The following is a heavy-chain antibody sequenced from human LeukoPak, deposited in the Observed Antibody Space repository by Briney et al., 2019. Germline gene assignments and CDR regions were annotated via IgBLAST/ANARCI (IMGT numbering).Heavy chain of an antibody. CDR2: INPNSGGT. CDR3: ARVASIAVAGETYFDY. J-gene: IGHJ4*02. V-gene: IGHV1-2*02. Sequence: ASVKVSCKASGYTFTGYYMHWVRQAPGQGLEWMGWINPNSGGTNYAQKFQGRVTMTRDTSISTAYMELSRLRSDDTAVYYCARVASIAVAGETYFDYWGREPWSPSPQ. D-gene: IGHD6-19*01. CDR1: GYTFTGYY.